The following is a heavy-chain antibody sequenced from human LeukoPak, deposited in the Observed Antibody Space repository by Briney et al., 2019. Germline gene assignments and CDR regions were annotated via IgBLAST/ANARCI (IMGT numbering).Heavy chain of an antibody. D-gene: IGHD1-26*01. CDR3: AKEEGGHHGGSDS. J-gene: IGHJ4*02. Sequence: GGSLRLSCAASGFTFSSYAMSWVRQAPGKGLEWVSAISGSGGSTYYADSVKGRFTISRDNSKNTLYLQMNSLRAEDTRVSYCAKEEGGHHGGSDSWGQGTLVTVSS. CDR1: GFTFSSYA. V-gene: IGHV3-23*01. CDR2: ISGSGGST.